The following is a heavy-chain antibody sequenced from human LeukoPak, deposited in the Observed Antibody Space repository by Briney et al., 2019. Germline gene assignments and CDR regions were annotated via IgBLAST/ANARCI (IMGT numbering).Heavy chain of an antibody. CDR3: ASRLERQGSYYYYGMDV. D-gene: IGHD1-1*01. CDR2: IDHRGST. J-gene: IGHJ6*04. CDR1: GGFISSSNW. Sequence: KPSEPLSLTCAVCGGFISSSNWWSRVRPTPGKGLEWSGEIDHRGSTNYNPSLKSRVTISVDKSKNQFSLKLSSVTAADTAVYYCASRLERQGSYYYYGMDVWGKGTTVTVSS. V-gene: IGHV4-4*02.